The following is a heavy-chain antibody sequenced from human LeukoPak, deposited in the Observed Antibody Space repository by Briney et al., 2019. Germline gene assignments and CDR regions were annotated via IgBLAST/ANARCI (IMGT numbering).Heavy chain of an antibody. CDR2: INPNSGGT. Sequence: ASVKVFCKASGYTFTGYYMHWVRQAPGQGLEWMGWINPNSGGTNYAQKFQGRVTMTRDTSISTAYMELSSLRSDDTAVYYCARGEGYCSSTSCYKPDYWGQGTLVTVSS. V-gene: IGHV1-2*02. CDR1: GYTFTGYY. J-gene: IGHJ4*02. D-gene: IGHD2-2*02. CDR3: ARGEGYCSSTSCYKPDY.